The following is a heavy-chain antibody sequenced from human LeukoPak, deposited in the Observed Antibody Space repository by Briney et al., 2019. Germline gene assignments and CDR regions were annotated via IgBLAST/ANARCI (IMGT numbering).Heavy chain of an antibody. V-gene: IGHV3-7*04. J-gene: IGHJ4*02. CDR2: IKRDGSEK. CDR1: GFTFSSYW. Sequence: GGSLRLSCAASGFTFSSYWMSWVRQAPGKGLEWVANIKRDGSEKYYVDSVKGRFTISRDNAKNSLYLQMNSLRAEDTAVYYCARVDFYDLFDYWGQGTLVTVSS. CDR3: ARVDFYDLFDY. D-gene: IGHD2-21*01.